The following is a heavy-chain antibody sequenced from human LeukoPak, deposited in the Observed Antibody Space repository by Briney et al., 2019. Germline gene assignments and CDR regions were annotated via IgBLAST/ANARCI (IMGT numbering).Heavy chain of an antibody. CDR2: IYYSGST. D-gene: IGHD5-18*01. CDR3: ARHLGGYSYGYYYYGMDV. Sequence: SETLSLTCTVSGGSISSSSYYWGWIRQPPGKGLEWIGSIYYSGSTYYNPSLKSRVTISVDTSKNQFSLKLSSVTAADTAVYYCARHLGGYSYGYYYYGMDVWGQGTTVTVSS. CDR1: GGSISSSSYY. V-gene: IGHV4-39*01. J-gene: IGHJ6*02.